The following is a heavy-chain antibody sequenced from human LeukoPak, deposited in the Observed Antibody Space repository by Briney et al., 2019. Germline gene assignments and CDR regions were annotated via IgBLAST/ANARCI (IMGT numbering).Heavy chain of an antibody. D-gene: IGHD1-14*01. CDR3: ARHAGFFDI. Sequence: GSLRLSCAASGFTFSSYAMSWVRQAPGKGLEWIGSIYYSGSTYYNPSLKSRVTISVDTSKNQFSLKLSSVTAADTAVYYCARHAGFFDIWGQGTMVTVSS. CDR1: GFTFSSYA. CDR2: IYYSGST. V-gene: IGHV4-39*01. J-gene: IGHJ3*02.